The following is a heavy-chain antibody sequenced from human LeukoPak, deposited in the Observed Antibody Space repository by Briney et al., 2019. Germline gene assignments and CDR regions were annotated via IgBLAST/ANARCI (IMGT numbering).Heavy chain of an antibody. Sequence: GGSLRLSCAASGFTFSSYGMHWVRQAPGKGLEWVAVIWYDGSNKYYADSVKGRFTISRDNSKNTLYLQMNSLRAEDTAVYYCARGGDPKECYFDYWGQGTLVTVSS. V-gene: IGHV3-33*01. D-gene: IGHD4-17*01. CDR2: IWYDGSNK. CDR1: GFTFSSYG. J-gene: IGHJ4*02. CDR3: ARGGDPKECYFDY.